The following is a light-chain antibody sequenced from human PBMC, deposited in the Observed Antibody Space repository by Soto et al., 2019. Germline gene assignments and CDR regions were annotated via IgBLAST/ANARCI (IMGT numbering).Light chain of an antibody. CDR3: QQSDSTPRT. V-gene: IGKV1-39*01. CDR2: AAS. Sequence: DIQMTQSPSSLSASVGDRVTITCRASHRITNYLNWYQQKPGKAPKLLIYAASSSQSGVPSRFSGSGSGTEFTLAIGSLQPEDFATYYCQQSDSTPRTFGQGTKVEIK. CDR1: HRITNY. J-gene: IGKJ1*01.